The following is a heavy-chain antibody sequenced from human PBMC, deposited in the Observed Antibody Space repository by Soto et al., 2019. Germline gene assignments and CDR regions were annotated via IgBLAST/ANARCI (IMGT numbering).Heavy chain of an antibody. J-gene: IGHJ3*02. Sequence: GGSLRLSCAASGFTFSSYSMNWVRQAPGKGLEWVSYISSSSSTIYYADSVKGRFTISRDNAKNSLYLQMNSLRDEDTAVYYCARGSLLWFGAKDAFDIWGQGTMVTVSS. CDR2: ISSSSSTI. D-gene: IGHD3-10*01. CDR3: ARGSLLWFGAKDAFDI. CDR1: GFTFSSYS. V-gene: IGHV3-48*02.